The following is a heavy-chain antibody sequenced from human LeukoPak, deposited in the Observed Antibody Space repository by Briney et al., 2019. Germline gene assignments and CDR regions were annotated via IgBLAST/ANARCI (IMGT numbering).Heavy chain of an antibody. V-gene: IGHV3-30*18. CDR1: GFTFRHYA. Sequence: GGSLRLSCAASGFTFRHYAMHWVRQAPGKGLEWVALISNDGSDKYYAASVRGRFTISRDNSKNTLDLQMNSLRAEDTAVYYCAKDGFCSSTSCYPNHFDSWGQGTLVTVSS. J-gene: IGHJ4*02. CDR3: AKDGFCSSTSCYPNHFDS. CDR2: ISNDGSDK. D-gene: IGHD2-2*01.